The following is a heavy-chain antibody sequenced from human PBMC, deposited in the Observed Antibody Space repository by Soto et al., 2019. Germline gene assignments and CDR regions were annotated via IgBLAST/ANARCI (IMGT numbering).Heavy chain of an antibody. Sequence: SETLSFTCTVSGGSISSYYWSWIRQPPGKGLEWIGYIYYSGSTNYNPSLKSRVTISVDTSKNQFSLKLSSVTAADTAVYYCARESSSSWYWFDPWGQGTLVTVSS. CDR2: IYYSGST. CDR1: GGSISSYY. CDR3: ARESSSSWYWFDP. J-gene: IGHJ5*02. V-gene: IGHV4-59*01. D-gene: IGHD6-13*01.